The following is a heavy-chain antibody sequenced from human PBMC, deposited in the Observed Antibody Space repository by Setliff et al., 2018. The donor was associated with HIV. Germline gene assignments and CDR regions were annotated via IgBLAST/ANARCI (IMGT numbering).Heavy chain of an antibody. CDR1: GYTFTNSD. CDR3: ARSGYSSGWYDY. V-gene: IGHV1-8*02. CDR2: MNPNSGNT. Sequence: ASVKVSCKASGYTFTNSDINWVRQAPGQGLEWMGWMNPNSGNTGYAQKFQGRVTMTRNTSISTAYMELSSLRSEDTAVYYCARSGYSSGWYDYWGQGTLVTVSS. D-gene: IGHD6-19*01. J-gene: IGHJ4*02.